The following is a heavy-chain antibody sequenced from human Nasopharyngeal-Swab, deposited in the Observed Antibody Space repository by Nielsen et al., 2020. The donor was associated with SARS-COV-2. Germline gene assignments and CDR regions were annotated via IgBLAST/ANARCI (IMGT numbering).Heavy chain of an antibody. D-gene: IGHD3-22*01. CDR1: GYNFIDYH. V-gene: IGHV1-2*06. J-gene: IGHJ6*02. CDR3: ARDLRGSAYSTTFYGLDV. CDR2: INPNRGDT. Sequence: ASVKVSCKASGYNFIDYHMYWVRQAPGQGLEWMGRINPNRGDTNYAQKFHDRVTMTRDTSISTAYMELSSLGFDDTAVYYCARDLRGSAYSTTFYGLDVWGQGTTVTVSS.